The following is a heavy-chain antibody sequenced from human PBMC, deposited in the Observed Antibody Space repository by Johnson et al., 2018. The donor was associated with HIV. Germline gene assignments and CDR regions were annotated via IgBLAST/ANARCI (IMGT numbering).Heavy chain of an antibody. J-gene: IGHJ3*02. CDR2: ISSNGGST. D-gene: IGHD6-6*01. V-gene: IGHV3-64*01. CDR1: GFTFSSYA. CDR3: ARRGYSSSGGVFDI. Sequence: VQLVESGGGLVQPGGSLRLSCAASGFTFSSYAMHWVRQAPGKGLEYVSAISSNGGSTYYANSVKGRFTISRDNSKNTLYLQMNSLRAEDTAVYYCARRGYSSSGGVFDIWGQGTMVTVSS.